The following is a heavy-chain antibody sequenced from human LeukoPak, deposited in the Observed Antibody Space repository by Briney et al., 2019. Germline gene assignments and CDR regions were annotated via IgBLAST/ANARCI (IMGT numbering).Heavy chain of an antibody. Sequence: SGGSLRLSCAGSGFTLSSSWMHWVRQAPGKGLEWVSGISGSGDTTYYADSVKGRFTISRDNSKNTLYLQMNSLRAEDTAVYYCAKGYYYDVSGYYQGFDFWGQGTLVTVSS. CDR2: ISGSGDTT. D-gene: IGHD3-22*01. CDR3: AKGYYYDVSGYYQGFDF. V-gene: IGHV3-23*01. CDR1: GFTLSSSW. J-gene: IGHJ4*02.